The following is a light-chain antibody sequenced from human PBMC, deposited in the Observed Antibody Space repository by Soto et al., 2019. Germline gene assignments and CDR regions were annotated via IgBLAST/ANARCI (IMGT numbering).Light chain of an antibody. Sequence: QAVVTQPPSASGTPGQRVTISCSGSSSNIESNTVYWYQQLPGMAPRRLIHTNDRRPSGVPDRFSGSKSGTSASLAISGLQSEDEADYYCLAWDDSLNGNLFGTGTKLTVL. CDR1: SSNIESNT. V-gene: IGLV1-44*01. CDR3: LAWDDSLNGNL. J-gene: IGLJ1*01. CDR2: TND.